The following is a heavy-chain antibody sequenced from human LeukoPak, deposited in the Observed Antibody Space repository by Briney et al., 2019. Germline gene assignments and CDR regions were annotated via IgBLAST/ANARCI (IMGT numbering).Heavy chain of an antibody. J-gene: IGHJ4*02. CDR3: ARDSNYDTSGHYY. V-gene: IGHV3-74*01. CDR1: GFSLSDYW. Sequence: GGSLRLSCVGSGFSLSDYWMHWVRQTPGKGLMWVSRITSDGSTTWYADSVKGRFTVSRDNAKNTLFLEMNSLRAEDTAVYYCARDSNYDTSGHYYWGQGTLVTVSS. CDR2: ITSDGSTT. D-gene: IGHD3-22*01.